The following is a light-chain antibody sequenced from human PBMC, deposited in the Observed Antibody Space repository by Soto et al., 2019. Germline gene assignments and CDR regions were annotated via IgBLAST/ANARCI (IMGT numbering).Light chain of an antibody. CDR3: QVWDNVDDHIYV. J-gene: IGLJ1*01. CDR1: NIDSRT. Sequence: SYDLTQPPSVSVAPGQTATISCGENNIDSRTVHWYQQKPGQAPLLVVYDNSFRPSGIPNRSSGSNSGNTATLTISRVEAGDEADYYCQVWDNVDDHIYVFGTGTKVTVL. CDR2: DNS. V-gene: IGLV3-21*02.